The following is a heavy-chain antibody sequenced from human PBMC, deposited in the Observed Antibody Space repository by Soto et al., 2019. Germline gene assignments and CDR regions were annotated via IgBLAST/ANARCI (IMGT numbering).Heavy chain of an antibody. J-gene: IGHJ4*02. D-gene: IGHD5-18*01. Sequence: PAETLSLTCTVSGGSISSSSYYWGWIRQPPGKGLECIGSIYYSGSTYYNPSLKSRVTISVDTSKNQFSLKLSSVTAADTAVYYCARHGDTAMVYFDYWGQGTLVTVSS. CDR3: ARHGDTAMVYFDY. CDR1: GGSISSSSYY. CDR2: IYYSGST. V-gene: IGHV4-39*01.